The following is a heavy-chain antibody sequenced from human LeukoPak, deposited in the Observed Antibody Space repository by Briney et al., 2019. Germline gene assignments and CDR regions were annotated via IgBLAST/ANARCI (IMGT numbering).Heavy chain of an antibody. CDR3: ARGHRYYDSSGYYSVRVNYFDY. CDR2: ISSSGSTI. CDR1: GFTFSSYE. Sequence: GGSLRLSCTASGFTFSSYEMNWVRQPPGKGLEWVSYISSSGSTIYYADSVKGRSTISRDNAKNSLYLQMNSLRAEDTAVYYCARGHRYYDSSGYYSVRVNYFDYWGQGTLVTVSS. D-gene: IGHD3-22*01. V-gene: IGHV3-48*03. J-gene: IGHJ4*02.